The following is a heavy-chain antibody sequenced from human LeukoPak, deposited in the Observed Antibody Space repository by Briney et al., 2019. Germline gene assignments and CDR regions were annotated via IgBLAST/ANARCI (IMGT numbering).Heavy chain of an antibody. V-gene: IGHV4-59*01. J-gene: IGHJ4*02. D-gene: IGHD3-16*01. CDR1: GGSISSYY. CDR3: ARDGGLGGFDY. CDR2: IYYSGST. Sequence: PSETLSLTCTVSGGSISSYYWSWIRQPPGKGLEWIAYIYYSGSTNYNPSLKSRVTISVDTSKNQFSLKLSSVTAADTAVYYCARDGGLGGFDYWGQGTLVTVSS.